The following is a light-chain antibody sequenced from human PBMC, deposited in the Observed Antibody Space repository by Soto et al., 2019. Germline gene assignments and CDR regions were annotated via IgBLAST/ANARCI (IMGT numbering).Light chain of an antibody. V-gene: IGKV4-1*01. CDR2: WAS. CDR3: QQYYNTPYT. Sequence: DIVMTQSPDSLAVSLGERATINCKSSQSILYSPNNKNYLAWYQQKPGQPPKLLIYWASTRESGVPDRFSGSGSGTEFTLTINSLQAEDVAVYHCQQYYNTPYTFGQGTKLEIK. CDR1: QSILYSPNNKNY. J-gene: IGKJ2*01.